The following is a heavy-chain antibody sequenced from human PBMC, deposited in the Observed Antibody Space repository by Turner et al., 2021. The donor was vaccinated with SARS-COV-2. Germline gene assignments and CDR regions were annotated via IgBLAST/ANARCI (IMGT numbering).Heavy chain of an antibody. D-gene: IGHD3-22*01. CDR3: ARGTYYYDNSVYSGTNWFDP. CDR1: GFPFSRYI. J-gene: IGHJ5*02. V-gene: IGHV3-21*01. CDR2: MSSSSSYI. Sequence: EVQLVESGGGLVQPGGFLRLSCAASGFPFSRYIMSWVRQAPGKGLEWVTAMSSSSSYIYYADSVKGRFTISRDNAKNSLYLQMNSLRAEDTAVYYCARGTYYYDNSVYSGTNWFDPWGQGTLVTVSS.